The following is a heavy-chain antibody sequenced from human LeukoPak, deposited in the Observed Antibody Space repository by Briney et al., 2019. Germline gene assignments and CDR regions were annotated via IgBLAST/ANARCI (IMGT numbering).Heavy chain of an antibody. V-gene: IGHV6-1*01. CDR1: GDSVSSNSAA. CDR2: TYYRSKWYN. Sequence: SQTLSLTCAISGDSVSSNSAAWNWIRQSPSRGLEWLGRTYYRSKWYNDYAVSVKSRITINPDTSKNQFSLQLNSVTPEDTAVYYCARDVSAIRYYSYYGMDVWGQGTTVTVSS. J-gene: IGHJ6*02. D-gene: IGHD2-21*02. CDR3: ARDVSAIRYYSYYGMDV.